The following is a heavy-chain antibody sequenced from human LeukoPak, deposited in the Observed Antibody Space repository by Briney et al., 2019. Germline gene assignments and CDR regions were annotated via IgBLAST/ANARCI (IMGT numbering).Heavy chain of an antibody. CDR2: ISSSSSNI. CDR1: GFTFSSYS. V-gene: IGHV3-48*01. D-gene: IGHD2-2*01. J-gene: IGHJ3*02. Sequence: GGSLRLSCAASGFTFSSYSMNWVRQAPGKGLEWVSYISSSSSNIYYADSVKGRFTISRDNAKNSLYLQMNSLRAEDTAVYYCARDGSSTNWAFDAFDIWGQGTMVTVSS. CDR3: ARDGSSTNWAFDAFDI.